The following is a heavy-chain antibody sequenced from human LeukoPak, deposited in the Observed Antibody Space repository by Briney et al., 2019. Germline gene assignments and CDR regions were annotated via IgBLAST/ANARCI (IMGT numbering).Heavy chain of an antibody. D-gene: IGHD4-17*01. Sequence: GGSLRLSCAASGFTFSSYEMNRVRQAPGKGLEWVSYISSSGSTIYYADSVKGRFTISRDNAKNSLYLQMNSLRAEDTAVYYCASLYGDYGADYWGQGTLVTVSS. CDR1: GFTFSSYE. CDR2: ISSSGSTI. V-gene: IGHV3-48*03. J-gene: IGHJ4*02. CDR3: ASLYGDYGADY.